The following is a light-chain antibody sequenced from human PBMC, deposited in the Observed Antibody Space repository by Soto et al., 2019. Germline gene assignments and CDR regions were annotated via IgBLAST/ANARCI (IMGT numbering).Light chain of an antibody. V-gene: IGKV3D-20*02. CDR3: QQRSNWPIT. CDR2: DVS. Sequence: EIVLTQSPGTLSLSPGERATLSCRASQSVSNNYLAWYQQKPGQAPRLLIHDVSTRATGIPARFSGSGSGTDFTLTIGSLEPEDFAIYYCQQRSNWPITFGQGTRLEI. CDR1: QSVSNNY. J-gene: IGKJ5*01.